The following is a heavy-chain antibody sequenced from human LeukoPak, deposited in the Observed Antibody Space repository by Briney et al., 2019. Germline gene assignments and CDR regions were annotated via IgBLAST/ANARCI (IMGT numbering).Heavy chain of an antibody. CDR2: ISAYNGNT. CDR3: ARYLTGYYEFDY. D-gene: IGHD3-9*01. Sequence: VSVKVSCKASGYTFTSYGISWVRQAPGQGLEWMGWISAYNGNTNYAQKLQGRVTMTTDTSTSTAYMGLRSLRSDDTAVYYCARYLTGYYEFDYWGQGTLVTVSS. V-gene: IGHV1-18*01. J-gene: IGHJ4*02. CDR1: GYTFTSYG.